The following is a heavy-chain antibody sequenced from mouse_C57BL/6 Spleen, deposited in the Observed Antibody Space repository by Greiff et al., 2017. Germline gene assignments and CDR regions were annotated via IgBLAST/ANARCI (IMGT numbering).Heavy chain of an antibody. Sequence: EVQLQQSGAELVRPGASVKLSCTASGFNIKDDYMHWVKQRPEQGLEWIGWIEPENGDTEYASKFQGKATITADTSSNTAYLQLSSLTAEDTAVYYCTRGMTTRGFAYWGQGTLVTVSA. CDR1: GFNIKDDY. CDR3: TRGMTTRGFAY. V-gene: IGHV14-4*01. J-gene: IGHJ3*01. CDR2: IEPENGDT.